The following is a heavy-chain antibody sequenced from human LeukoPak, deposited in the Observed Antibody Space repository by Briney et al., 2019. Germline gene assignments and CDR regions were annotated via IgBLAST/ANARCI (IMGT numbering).Heavy chain of an antibody. CDR1: GYTFTGYY. D-gene: IGHD2-2*02. Sequence: VASVKVSCKASGYTFTGYYMHWVRQAPGQGLEWMGWINPNSGGTNYAQKFQGRVTMTRDTSISTAYMELSRLRSDDTAVYYCAWLLGYCSSTSCYKGGYYWGQGTLVTVSS. V-gene: IGHV1-2*02. J-gene: IGHJ4*02. CDR2: INPNSGGT. CDR3: AWLLGYCSSTSCYKGGYY.